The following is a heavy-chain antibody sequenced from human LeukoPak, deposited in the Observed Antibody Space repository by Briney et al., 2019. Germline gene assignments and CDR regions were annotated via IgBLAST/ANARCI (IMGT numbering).Heavy chain of an antibody. CDR1: GFSLSTSGMR. CDR3: ALRDILTNSVMDV. V-gene: IGHV2-70*04. J-gene: IGHJ6*04. D-gene: IGHD3-9*01. CDR2: IDWDDDK. Sequence: SGPKLVNPTQTLTLTCTYSGFSLSTSGMRVSWIRQPPGKALEWLARIDWDDDKFYSTSLKTRLTISKDTSKNQVVLTMTNMDPVDTATYDCALRDILTNSVMDVWGKGTTVTVSS.